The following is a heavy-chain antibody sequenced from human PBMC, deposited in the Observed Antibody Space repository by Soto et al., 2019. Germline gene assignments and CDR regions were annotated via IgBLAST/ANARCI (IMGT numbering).Heavy chain of an antibody. CDR3: ARGDGDYYDGNGYLVRH. D-gene: IGHD3-22*01. Sequence: EVQLVESGGGLVQPGGSLTLSCAASGFTFSSYWMHWVRQAPGKGLVWVARIKSDGSGTIYADSVKGRLTISRDNARYTLYLQMNSLRAEDTAVYFCARGDGDYYDGNGYLVRHWGQGTLVTVSS. J-gene: IGHJ1*01. CDR2: IKSDGSGT. CDR1: GFTFSSYW. V-gene: IGHV3-74*01.